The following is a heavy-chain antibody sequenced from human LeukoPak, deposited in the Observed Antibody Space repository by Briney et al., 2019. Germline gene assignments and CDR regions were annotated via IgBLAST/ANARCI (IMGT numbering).Heavy chain of an antibody. Sequence: SETLSLTWAVSGGSISSSNWWSWVRQPPGKGLEWIAEIHHSGSANYNPSLKSRVIISVDTSKNQFSLKLSSVTAADTAVYYCARDRGYYYDSSGYYDYWGQGTLVTVSS. J-gene: IGHJ4*02. CDR1: GGSISSSNW. CDR2: IHHSGSA. D-gene: IGHD3-22*01. V-gene: IGHV4-4*02. CDR3: ARDRGYYYDSSGYYDY.